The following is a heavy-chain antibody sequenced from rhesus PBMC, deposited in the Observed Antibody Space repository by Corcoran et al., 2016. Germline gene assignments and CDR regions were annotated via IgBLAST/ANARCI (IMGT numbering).Heavy chain of an antibody. CDR1: GGSISSTY. CDR3: AKGYSYSLGFDY. J-gene: IGHJ4*01. V-gene: IGHV4-147*01. CDR2: IYGSSWST. Sequence: QVQLQESGPGLVKPSETLSLTCAVSGGSISSTYWRWIRNPPGKGLEWIGRIYGSSWSTSYNPSLTSRVTISTDTSKNQVSLKLSSVTAADTAVYYCAKGYSYSLGFDYWGQGVLVTVSS. D-gene: IGHD5-12*01.